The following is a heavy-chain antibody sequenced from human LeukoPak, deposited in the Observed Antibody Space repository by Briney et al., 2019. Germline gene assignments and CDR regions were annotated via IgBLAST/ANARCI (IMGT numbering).Heavy chain of an antibody. D-gene: IGHD6-6*01. CDR3: ARDRGTSHSSSSPWAGAFDI. CDR1: GGTFSSYA. Sequence: SVKVSCKASGGTFSSYAISWVRQAPGQGFEWMGGIIPIFGTANYAQKFQGRVTITTDESTSTAYMELSSLRSEDTAVYYCARDRGTSHSSSSPWAGAFDIWGQGTMVTVSS. V-gene: IGHV1-69*05. J-gene: IGHJ3*02. CDR2: IIPIFGTA.